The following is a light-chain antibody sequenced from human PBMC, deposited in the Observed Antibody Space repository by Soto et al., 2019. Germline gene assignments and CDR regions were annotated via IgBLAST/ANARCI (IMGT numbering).Light chain of an antibody. CDR1: QSVLYSSNNKNY. J-gene: IGKJ2*01. V-gene: IGKV4-1*01. CDR3: QQLNNWPSYT. Sequence: DIVMTQSPDSLAVSLGERATINCKSSQSVLYSSNNKNYLAWYQQKPGQPPKLLIYWASTRESGVPDRFSGSGSGTDFTLTISSLQAEDVAVYYCQQLNNWPSYTFGQGTKLEIK. CDR2: WAS.